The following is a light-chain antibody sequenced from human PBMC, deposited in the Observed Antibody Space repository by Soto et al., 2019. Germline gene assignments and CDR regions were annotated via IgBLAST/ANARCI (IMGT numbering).Light chain of an antibody. CDR2: GNS. CDR1: SSNIGAGYD. CDR3: QSYDSSLSGSVV. J-gene: IGLJ2*01. V-gene: IGLV1-40*01. Sequence: QSVRTQPPSVSGAPGQRVTISCTGSSSNIGAGYDVHWYQQLPGTAPKLLIYGNSNRPSGVPDRFSGSKSGTSASLAITGLQAEDEADHYCQSYDSSLSGSVVFGGGTKLTFL.